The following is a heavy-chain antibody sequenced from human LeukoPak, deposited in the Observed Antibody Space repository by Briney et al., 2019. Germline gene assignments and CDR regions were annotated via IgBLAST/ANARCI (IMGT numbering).Heavy chain of an antibody. D-gene: IGHD6-19*01. Sequence: SETLSLTCTVSGGSISSYYWSWIRQPPGKGLEWIGYIYYSGSTNYNPSLKSRVTISVDTSKNQFSLKLSSVTAADTAVYYCARGHTIAVEHDYWGQGTLVTVSS. CDR2: IYYSGST. J-gene: IGHJ4*02. V-gene: IGHV4-59*01. CDR1: GGSISSYY. CDR3: ARGHTIAVEHDY.